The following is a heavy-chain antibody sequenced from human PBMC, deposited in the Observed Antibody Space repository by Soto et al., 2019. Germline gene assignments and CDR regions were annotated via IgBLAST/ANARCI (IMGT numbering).Heavy chain of an antibody. CDR2: IHNSGSP. Sequence: SETLSITCSVSGASIYNGGYCWSWIRQSPGKGLEWIGHIHNSGSPYNNPSLKSRVTISADTSMNQFSLALTSVTAADMAMYYCATTLVTIRGLFGFDFWGQGNLVT. V-gene: IGHV4-30-4*01. CDR3: ATTLVTIRGLFGFDF. D-gene: IGHD3-9*01. CDR1: GASIYNGGYC. J-gene: IGHJ4*02.